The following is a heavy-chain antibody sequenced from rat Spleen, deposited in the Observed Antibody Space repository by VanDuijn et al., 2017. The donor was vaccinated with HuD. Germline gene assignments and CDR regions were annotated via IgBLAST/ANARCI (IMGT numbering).Heavy chain of an antibody. CDR1: GFTFTNYG. CDR3: SRDDAVNYGGYLPFAY. J-gene: IGHJ3*01. Sequence: EVQLVESGGVLVQPGRSLKLSCAASGFTFTNYGMHWIRQAPTKGLEWVASISPSGGSPFYRDSVKGQFTISRDNAKSTLYLQMDNLRSEDTATYYCSRDDAVNYGGYLPFAYWGQGTLVTVSS. CDR2: ISPSGGSP. V-gene: IGHV5-19*01. D-gene: IGHD1-11*01.